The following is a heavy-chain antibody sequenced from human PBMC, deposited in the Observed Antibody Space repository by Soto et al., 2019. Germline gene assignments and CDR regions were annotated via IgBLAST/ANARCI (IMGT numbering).Heavy chain of an antibody. Sequence: GGSLRLSCAASGFTFSSYSMNWVRQAPGKGLEWVSSISSSSSYIYYADSVKGRFTISRDNAKNSLYLQMNSLRAEDTAVYYCARDFQDIVVVPAAIRGRRYYYYYMDVWGKGTTVTVSS. D-gene: IGHD2-2*01. V-gene: IGHV3-21*01. CDR3: ARDFQDIVVVPAAIRGRRYYYYYMDV. CDR2: ISSSSSYI. CDR1: GFTFSSYS. J-gene: IGHJ6*03.